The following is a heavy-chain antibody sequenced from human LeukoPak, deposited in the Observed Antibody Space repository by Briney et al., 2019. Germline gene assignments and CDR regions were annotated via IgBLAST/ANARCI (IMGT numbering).Heavy chain of an antibody. Sequence: GGSLRLSCAASGFTVSSNYMSWVRQAPGKGLEWVANIKQDGSEKYYVDSVKGRFTISRDNAKNSLYLQMNSLRAEDTAVYYCARETYYDSSGTHYFDYWGQGTLVTVSS. J-gene: IGHJ4*02. CDR3: ARETYYDSSGTHYFDY. CDR1: GFTVSSNY. V-gene: IGHV3-7*01. CDR2: IKQDGSEK. D-gene: IGHD3-22*01.